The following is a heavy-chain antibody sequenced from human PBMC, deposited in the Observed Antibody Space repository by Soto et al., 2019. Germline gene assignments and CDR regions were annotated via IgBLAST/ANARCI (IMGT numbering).Heavy chain of an antibody. CDR3: ARDAYDFWSGYHYGMDV. J-gene: IGHJ6*02. V-gene: IGHV3-30-3*01. Sequence: QVQLVESGGGVVQPGRSLRLSCAASGFTFSSYAMHWVRQAPGKGLEWVAVISYDGSNKYYADSVKGRFTISRDNSKNTLYLQMNSLRAEDTAVYYCARDAYDFWSGYHYGMDVWGQGTTVTVSS. CDR1: GFTFSSYA. D-gene: IGHD3-3*01. CDR2: ISYDGSNK.